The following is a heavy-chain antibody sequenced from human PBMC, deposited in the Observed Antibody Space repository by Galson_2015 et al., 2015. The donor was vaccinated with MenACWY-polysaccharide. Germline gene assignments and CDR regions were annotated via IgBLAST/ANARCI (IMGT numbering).Heavy chain of an antibody. CDR1: GFTFSSYG. J-gene: IGHJ6*02. Sequence: SLRLSCAAPGFTFSSYGMHWVRQAPGKGLEWVAVISYDGSNKYYADSVKGRFTISRDNSKNTLYLQMNSLRAEDTAVYYCAKDGGNWNDFYGMDVWGQGTTVTVSS. D-gene: IGHD1-1*01. CDR3: AKDGGNWNDFYGMDV. V-gene: IGHV3-30*18. CDR2: ISYDGSNK.